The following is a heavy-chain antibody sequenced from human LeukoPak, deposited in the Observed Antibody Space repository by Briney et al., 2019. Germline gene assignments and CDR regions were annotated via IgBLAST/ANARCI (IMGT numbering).Heavy chain of an antibody. CDR1: GFTFSSYD. Sequence: GGSLRLSCAASGFTFSSYDMHWVRQGPGKGLEWVSGIDTAGGTYYAGSVKGRFTISRDNSKNTLYLQMNSLRAEDTAVYYCAKDRVNFGVVLYGMDVWGQGTTVTVSS. CDR3: AKDRVNFGVVLYGMDV. V-gene: IGHV3-13*04. J-gene: IGHJ6*02. CDR2: IDTAGGT. D-gene: IGHD3-3*01.